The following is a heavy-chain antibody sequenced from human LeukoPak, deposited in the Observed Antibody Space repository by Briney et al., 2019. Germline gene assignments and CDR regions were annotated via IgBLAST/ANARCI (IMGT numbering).Heavy chain of an antibody. Sequence: ESLKISCKGSGYSFTSYWIGWVRQMPGKGLEWMGIIYPGDSDTRYSPSFQGQVTISADKSISTAYLQWSSLKASDTAMYYCARGTAPYGGKTDFDYWGQGTLVTVSS. CDR2: IYPGDSDT. CDR1: GYSFTSYW. CDR3: ARGTAPYGGKTDFDY. D-gene: IGHD4-23*01. J-gene: IGHJ4*02. V-gene: IGHV5-51*01.